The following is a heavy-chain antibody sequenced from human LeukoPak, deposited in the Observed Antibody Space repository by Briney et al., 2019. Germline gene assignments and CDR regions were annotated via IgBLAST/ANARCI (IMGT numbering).Heavy chain of an antibody. D-gene: IGHD5-12*01. Sequence: GGSLRLSCAASGFTFDDYAMHWVRQAPGKGLEWISGISWNSGSIGYADSVKGRFTTSRDNAKNSLYLQMNSLRAEDTALYYCAKGEDIVTTHFDYWGQGTLVTVSS. CDR3: AKGEDIVTTHFDY. V-gene: IGHV3-9*01. CDR1: GFTFDDYA. J-gene: IGHJ4*02. CDR2: ISWNSGSI.